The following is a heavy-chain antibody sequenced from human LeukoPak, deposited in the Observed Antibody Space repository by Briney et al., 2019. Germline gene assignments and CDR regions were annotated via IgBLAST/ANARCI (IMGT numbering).Heavy chain of an antibody. Sequence: GGSLRLSCAASGFTFSSYSMNWVRQAPGKGLEWVSSISSSSNYIYYADSVKGRFTISRDNAKNSLYLQMNSLRAEDTAVYYCARVDIVLMVYGSHLDYWGQGTLVTVSS. CDR2: ISSSSNYI. CDR3: ARVDIVLMVYGSHLDY. CDR1: GFTFSSYS. D-gene: IGHD2-8*01. V-gene: IGHV3-21*01. J-gene: IGHJ4*02.